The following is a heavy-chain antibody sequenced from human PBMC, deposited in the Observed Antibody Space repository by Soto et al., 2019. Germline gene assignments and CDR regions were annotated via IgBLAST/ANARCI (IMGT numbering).Heavy chain of an antibody. V-gene: IGHV5-51*01. CDR1: GYKFTGSW. Sequence: GESLKISCKGSGYKFTGSWIAWVRQMPGKGLEYMGSIYPGDSDTRYSPSFQGQVTISADKSINTAYLQWSSLKASDTAMYYCARQTGTTSADWFDPWGQGTLVTVSS. CDR2: IYPGDSDT. CDR3: ARQTGTTSADWFDP. J-gene: IGHJ5*02. D-gene: IGHD1-1*01.